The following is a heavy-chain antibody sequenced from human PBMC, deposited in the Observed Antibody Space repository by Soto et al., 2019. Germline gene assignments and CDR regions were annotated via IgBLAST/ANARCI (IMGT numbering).Heavy chain of an antibody. CDR3: ARASLGPGYRAGKGWFDP. CDR2: IIPSFGTA. J-gene: IGHJ5*02. V-gene: IGHV1-69*06. D-gene: IGHD6-13*01. CDR1: GGAVSDYV. Sequence: QVHLVQSGAEVKKPGTSVRVSCKASGGAVSDYVIAWVRQAPGQGPEWMGGIIPSFGTANYAQTFLGRVTMTAHKSTHTAYLELNSLTSEDTAVYYGARASLGPGYRAGKGWFDPWGQGTLVTVSS.